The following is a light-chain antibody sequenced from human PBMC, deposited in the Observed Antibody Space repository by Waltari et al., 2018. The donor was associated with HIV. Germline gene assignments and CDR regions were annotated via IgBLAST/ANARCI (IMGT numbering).Light chain of an antibody. CDR1: QTVSSSY. CDR2: GGS. CDR3: QQYATSPT. Sequence: IVLTQSPGTLSLSPGERGTLSCRASQTVSSSYVAWYQQQGGQAPRLIIYGGSHRATGIPDRFSGSGSGTDFILTISRVEPEDFALYHCQQYATSPTFGGGTKVEMK. V-gene: IGKV3-20*01. J-gene: IGKJ4*01.